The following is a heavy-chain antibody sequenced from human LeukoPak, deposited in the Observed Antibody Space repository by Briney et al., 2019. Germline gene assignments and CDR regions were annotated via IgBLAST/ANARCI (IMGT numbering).Heavy chain of an antibody. D-gene: IGHD2-15*01. V-gene: IGHV3-30*18. CDR3: AKDFATYTYCQYYFDY. Sequence: PGGSLRLSCAASGFTFSGYGIHWVRQAPGKGLEWVAVISYDGSNKYYADSVKGRFTISRDDSKNTLYLQMNSLRAEDTAVYYCAKDFATYTYCQYYFDYWGQGTLVTVPS. J-gene: IGHJ4*02. CDR2: ISYDGSNK. CDR1: GFTFSGYG.